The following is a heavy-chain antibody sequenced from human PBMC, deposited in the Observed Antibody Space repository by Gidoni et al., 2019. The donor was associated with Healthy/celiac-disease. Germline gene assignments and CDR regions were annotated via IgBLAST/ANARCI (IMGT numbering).Heavy chain of an antibody. V-gene: IGHV3-21*01. CDR1: GFTFSSYS. CDR2: ISSSSSYI. Sequence: EVQLVESGGGLVKPGGSLRLSCAASGFTFSSYSMNWVRQAPGKGLEWVSSISSSSSYIYYADSVKGRFTISRDNAKNSLYLQMNSLRAEDTAVYYCARGGAVAAYDAFDIWGQGTMVTVSS. CDR3: ARGGAVAAYDAFDI. D-gene: IGHD2-15*01. J-gene: IGHJ3*02.